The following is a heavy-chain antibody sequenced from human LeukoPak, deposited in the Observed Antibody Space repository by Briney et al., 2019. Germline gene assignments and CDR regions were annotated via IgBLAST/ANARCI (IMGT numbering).Heavy chain of an antibody. D-gene: IGHD1-26*01. CDR3: ARGWELLDTGWFDP. CDR1: GGSISSGSYY. V-gene: IGHV4-61*02. CDR2: IYTSGST. J-gene: IGHJ5*02. Sequence: SQTLSLTCTVSGGSISSGSYYWSWIRQPAGKGLEWIGRIYTSGSTNYNPSLKSRVTISVDTSKNQFSLKLSSVTAADTAVYYCARGWELLDTGWFDPWGQGTLVTVSS.